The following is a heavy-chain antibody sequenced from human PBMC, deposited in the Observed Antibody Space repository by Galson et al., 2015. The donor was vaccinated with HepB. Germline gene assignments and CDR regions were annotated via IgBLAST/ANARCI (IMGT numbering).Heavy chain of an antibody. V-gene: IGHV5-51*01. Sequence: QSGAEVKKPGESLKISCQGSGYSFTSYWIGWVRQMPGKGLEWVGVIYPGDSDTRYSPSFQGQVTISTDKSTSTAYLQWSSLRASDTATYFCARLHYDSSGIVDYWGQGTLVTVSS. J-gene: IGHJ4*02. D-gene: IGHD3-22*01. CDR2: IYPGDSDT. CDR3: ARLHYDSSGIVDY. CDR1: GYSFTSYW.